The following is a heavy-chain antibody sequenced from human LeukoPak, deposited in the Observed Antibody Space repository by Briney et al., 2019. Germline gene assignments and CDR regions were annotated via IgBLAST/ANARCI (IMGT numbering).Heavy chain of an antibody. J-gene: IGHJ5*02. CDR3: ARDPGSEYYYDSSGS. D-gene: IGHD3-22*01. Sequence: GGSLRLSCAASGFTVSSNYMSWVRQAPGKGLEWVSVIYSGGSTYYADSVKGRFTISRDNSKNTVYLQMNSLRAEDTAVYYCARDPGSEYYYDSSGSWGXXTLVTVSS. CDR2: IYSGGST. CDR1: GFTVSSNY. V-gene: IGHV3-66*01.